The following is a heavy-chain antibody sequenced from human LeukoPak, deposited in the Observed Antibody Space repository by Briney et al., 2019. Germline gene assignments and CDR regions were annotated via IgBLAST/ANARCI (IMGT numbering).Heavy chain of an antibody. J-gene: IGHJ4*02. V-gene: IGHV1-2*02. CDR1: GYTFTGYY. D-gene: IGHD3-3*01. CDR2: INPNSGGT. Sequence: ASVKVSCKASGYTFTGYYMHWVRQAPGQGLEWMGWINPNSGGTNYAQKFQGRVTMTRDTSISTAYMELSRLRSDDTAVYYCARASYDFWSGYHPAFDYWGQGTLVTVSS. CDR3: ARASYDFWSGYHPAFDY.